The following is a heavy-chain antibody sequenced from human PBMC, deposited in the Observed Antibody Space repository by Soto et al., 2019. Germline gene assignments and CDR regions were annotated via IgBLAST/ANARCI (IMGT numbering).Heavy chain of an antibody. CDR3: ASTNYYDSSGYYRGAFDI. D-gene: IGHD3-22*01. J-gene: IGHJ3*02. CDR2: ISYDGSNK. V-gene: IGHV3-30-3*01. Sequence: GGSLRLSCAASGFTCSSYAMHWVRQAPGKGLEWVAVISYDGSNKYYADSVKGRFTISRDNSKNTLYLQMNSLRAEDTAVYYCASTNYYDSSGYYRGAFDIWGQGTMVTVSS. CDR1: GFTCSSYA.